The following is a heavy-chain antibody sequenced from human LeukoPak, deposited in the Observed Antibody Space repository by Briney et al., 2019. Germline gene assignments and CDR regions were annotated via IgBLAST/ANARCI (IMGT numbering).Heavy chain of an antibody. Sequence: GGSLRLSCAASGLTFNTYSMNWVRQAPGKGLEWVSYISSRTTTIYYADSVKGRFTISRDNAKNSLYLQMNSLRAEDTAVYYCARSPGGYSYTDHYYSYMDVWGKGTTVTVSS. D-gene: IGHD5-18*01. CDR2: ISSRTTTI. J-gene: IGHJ6*03. CDR1: GLTFNTYS. V-gene: IGHV3-48*01. CDR3: ARSPGGYSYTDHYYSYMDV.